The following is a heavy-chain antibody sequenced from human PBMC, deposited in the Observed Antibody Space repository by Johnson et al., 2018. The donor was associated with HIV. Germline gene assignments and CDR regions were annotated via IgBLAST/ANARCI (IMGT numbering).Heavy chain of an antibody. D-gene: IGHD5-24*01. J-gene: IGHJ3*02. CDR2: ISYDVSNK. V-gene: IGHV3-30-3*01. CDR3: ARACRDGYTCDSFDI. Sequence: QVQLVESGGGVVQPGRSLRLSCAASRFTFSSYAMHWVRQAPGKGLEWVAVISYDVSNKYYDDSVKGRFPISRDNSNNTLYLHMNSLRAEDTAVYYCARACRDGYTCDSFDIWGQGTMVTVSS. CDR1: RFTFSSYA.